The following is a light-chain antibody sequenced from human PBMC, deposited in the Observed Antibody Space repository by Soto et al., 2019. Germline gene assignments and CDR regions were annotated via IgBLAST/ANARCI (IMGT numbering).Light chain of an antibody. Sequence: QSVLTQPRSVSGSPGQSVTISCTGASSDVGGYNYVSWYQQPPGTAPKLMIYDVSKRPSGVPDRFSGSNSGNTASLTISGLQAEDEADYYGCSYAGCYTFAVFGTGTKVTVL. J-gene: IGLJ1*01. CDR3: CSYAGCYTFAV. CDR2: DVS. CDR1: SSDVGGYNY. V-gene: IGLV2-11*01.